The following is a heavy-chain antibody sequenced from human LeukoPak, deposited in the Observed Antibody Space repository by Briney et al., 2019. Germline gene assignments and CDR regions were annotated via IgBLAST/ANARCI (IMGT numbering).Heavy chain of an antibody. V-gene: IGHV4-59*12. CDR3: ARGLALYYYGSGSHKNNWFDP. CDR2: IYYSGST. J-gene: IGHJ5*02. CDR1: GGSISSYY. Sequence: SETLSLTCTVSGGSISSYYWSWIRQPPGKGLEWIGYIYYSGSTNYNPSLKSRVTISVDTSKNQFSLKLSSVTAADTAVYYCARGLALYYYGSGSHKNNWFDPWGQGTLVTVSS. D-gene: IGHD3-10*01.